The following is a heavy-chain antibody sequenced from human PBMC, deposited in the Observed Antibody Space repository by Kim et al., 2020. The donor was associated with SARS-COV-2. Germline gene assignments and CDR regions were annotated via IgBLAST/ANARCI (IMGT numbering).Heavy chain of an antibody. J-gene: IGHJ6*02. D-gene: IGHD6-13*01. CDR2: ISGSGGST. V-gene: IGHV3-23*01. CDR3: AKDPNSSSWSEFYYYYGMDV. Sequence: GGSLRLSCAASGFTFSSYAMSWVRQAPGKGLEWVSAISGSGGSTYYADSVKGRFTISRDNSKNTLYLQMNSLRAEDTAVYYCAKDPNSSSWSEFYYYYGMDVWGQGTTVTVSS. CDR1: GFTFSSYA.